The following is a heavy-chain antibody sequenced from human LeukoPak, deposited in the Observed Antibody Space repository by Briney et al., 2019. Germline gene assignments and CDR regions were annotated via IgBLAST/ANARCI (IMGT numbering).Heavy chain of an antibody. J-gene: IGHJ3*02. V-gene: IGHV4-34*01. D-gene: IGHD3-10*01. Sequence: SETLSLTCGVYGGSFSGDYWSWVRQPPGKGLEWIGSIYYSGSTYYNPSLKSRVTISVDTSKNQFSLKLSSVTAADTAVYYCASTKLLWFGESIDAFDIWGQGTMVTVSS. CDR2: IYYSGST. CDR3: ASTKLLWFGESIDAFDI. CDR1: GGSFSGDY.